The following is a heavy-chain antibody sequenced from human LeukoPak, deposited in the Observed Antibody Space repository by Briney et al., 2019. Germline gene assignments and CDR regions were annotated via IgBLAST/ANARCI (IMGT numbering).Heavy chain of an antibody. Sequence: GGSLRLSCAASGFTFSSYAMHWVRQAPGKGLEWVAVISYDGSSKCYADSVKGRFTISRDNSMNTLYLQMNSLSAEDTAVYYCASGTIFGVVIISGELDYWGQGTLVTVSS. CDR1: GFTFSSYA. V-gene: IGHV3-30*04. CDR3: ASGTIFGVVIISGELDY. J-gene: IGHJ4*02. D-gene: IGHD3-3*01. CDR2: ISYDGSSK.